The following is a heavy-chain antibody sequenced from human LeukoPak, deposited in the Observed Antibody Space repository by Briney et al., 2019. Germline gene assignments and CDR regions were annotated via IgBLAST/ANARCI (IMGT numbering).Heavy chain of an antibody. D-gene: IGHD2-15*01. CDR3: ARVQDGLMDV. CDR1: GGSISSGGYS. V-gene: IGHV4-30-2*01. J-gene: IGHJ6*02. CDR2: IYHSGST. Sequence: SETLSLTCAVSGGSISSGGYSWSWIRQPPGKGVEWIGYIYHSGSTYYNPSLKSRVTISVDRSKNQFSLKLSSVTAADTAVYYCARVQDGLMDVWGQGTTVTVSS.